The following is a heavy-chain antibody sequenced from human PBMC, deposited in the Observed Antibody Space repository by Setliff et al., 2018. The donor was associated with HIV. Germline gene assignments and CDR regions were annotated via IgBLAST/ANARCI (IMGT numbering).Heavy chain of an antibody. CDR2: IYYSGKT. CDR1: GGSISSGSYY. CDR3: ARQVGNKVLFDS. V-gene: IGHV4-39*01. D-gene: IGHD7-27*01. J-gene: IGHJ4*02. Sequence: SETLSLTCTVSGGSISSGSYYWSWIRQPPGKGLEWLGSIYYSGKTYDNPSLKSRVTLSVDTSKNQFFLKLNSVTAADAAVYYCARQVGNKVLFDSWGQGTLVTVSS.